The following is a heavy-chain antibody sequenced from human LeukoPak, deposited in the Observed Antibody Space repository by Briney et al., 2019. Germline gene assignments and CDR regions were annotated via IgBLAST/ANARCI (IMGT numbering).Heavy chain of an antibody. CDR3: ARDVSFRSFDN. V-gene: IGHV3-48*01. CDR2: ISSSSSTI. Sequence: GGSLRLSCAASEFTFSGHSMNWVRQAPGKGLEWVSYISSSSSTIYYADSVKGRFTISRDNAKNSLSLQMNSLRAEDTAIYYCARDVSFRSFDNWGQGTLVTVSS. CDR1: EFTFSGHS. J-gene: IGHJ4*02.